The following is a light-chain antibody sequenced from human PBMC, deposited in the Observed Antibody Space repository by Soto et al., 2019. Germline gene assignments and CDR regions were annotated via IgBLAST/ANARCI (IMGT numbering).Light chain of an antibody. J-gene: IGLJ2*01. CDR1: SSDVGGYNY. CDR2: EVT. V-gene: IGLV2-14*01. Sequence: QSALTQPASVSGSPGQSITISCTGTSSDVGGYNYVSWYQQYPGKAPKLMIYEVTNRPSGVSNRFSGSKSGNTASLTISGLQAEDEADYYCTSYTRSSPLVFGGGTKVTLL. CDR3: TSYTRSSPLV.